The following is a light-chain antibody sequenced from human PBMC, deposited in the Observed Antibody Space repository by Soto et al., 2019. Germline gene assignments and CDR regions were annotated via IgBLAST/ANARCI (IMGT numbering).Light chain of an antibody. V-gene: IGKV3-15*01. Sequence: EIVLTQSPATLSLSPGERATLSCRASETIRNLLAWYQQRPGQAPRLLIYGGSTRATGIPVRFSGSRSGTEYSFTVTSLQSEDFAVYYCQQYDQWPITFGQGTRLEIK. CDR3: QQYDQWPIT. J-gene: IGKJ5*01. CDR1: ETIRNL. CDR2: GGS.